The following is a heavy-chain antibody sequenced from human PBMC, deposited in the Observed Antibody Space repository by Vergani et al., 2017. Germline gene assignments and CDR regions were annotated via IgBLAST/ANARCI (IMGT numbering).Heavy chain of an antibody. D-gene: IGHD1-26*01. Sequence: EVQLLESGGSLKQPGGSVRLSCAASGFPFSTYAMHWVCQAPGKGLEWVSALTGGGGSTYYADSFKGRFIISRDNSRDTMYMQMNSLTPEDPATYYCVKDAGSYENFFDTWGEGTLVTVSS. CDR2: LTGGGGST. V-gene: IGHV3-23*01. J-gene: IGHJ4*02. CDR3: VKDAGSYENFFDT. CDR1: GFPFSTYA.